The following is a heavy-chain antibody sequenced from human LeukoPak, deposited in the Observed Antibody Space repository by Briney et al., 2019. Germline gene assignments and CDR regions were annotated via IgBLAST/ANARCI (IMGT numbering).Heavy chain of an antibody. CDR3: ARGAAAAGTVGGWFDP. CDR2: ITPTDST. V-gene: IGHV1-46*01. J-gene: IGHJ5*02. CDR1: GYSLTRYY. Sequence: ASVKVSCKASGYSLTRYYIHWVRQAPGQGLEWMGIITPTDSTNYAQKFQGRVTMTSDTSTSTVYMELSSLRSEDTAVYYCARGAAAAGTVGGWFDPWGQGTLVTVPS. D-gene: IGHD6-13*01.